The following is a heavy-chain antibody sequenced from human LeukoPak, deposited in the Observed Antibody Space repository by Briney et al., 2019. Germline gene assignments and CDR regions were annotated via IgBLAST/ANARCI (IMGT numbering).Heavy chain of an antibody. Sequence: GGSLRLSCTASGFTFNTYSMNWVRKAPGKGLEWVASISDRGSYIYYTDSVKGRFTITRDNAKNSLYLQMNSLRADDTAVYYCARNPSSGWDLYWYFDLWGRGTLVTVSS. CDR3: ARNPSSGWDLYWYFDL. J-gene: IGHJ2*01. D-gene: IGHD6-19*01. V-gene: IGHV3-21*01. CDR1: GFTFNTYS. CDR2: ISDRGSYI.